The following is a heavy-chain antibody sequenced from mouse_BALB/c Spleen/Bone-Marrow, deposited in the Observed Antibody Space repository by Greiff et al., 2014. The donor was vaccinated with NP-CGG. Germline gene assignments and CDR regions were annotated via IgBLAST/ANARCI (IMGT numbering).Heavy chain of an antibody. D-gene: IGHD2-14*01. J-gene: IGHJ4*01. Sequence: DVQLVESGGGLVKPGGSLKLSCAASGFTFSDFYMYWVRQTPEKRLEWVATISDGGSYIYYPDSVKGRFTISRDDAKNNLYLQMSSLKSEDTAMYYCTRDRGVQGYAMDYWGQGTSVTVSS. V-gene: IGHV5-4*02. CDR3: TRDRGVQGYAMDY. CDR2: ISDGGSYI. CDR1: GFTFSDFY.